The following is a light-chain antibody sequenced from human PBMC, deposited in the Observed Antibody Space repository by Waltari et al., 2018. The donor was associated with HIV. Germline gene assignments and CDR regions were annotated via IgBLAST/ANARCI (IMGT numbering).Light chain of an antibody. CDR1: SSDVGAFDY. CDR3: SSYTSTNTLV. V-gene: IGLV2-14*03. Sequence: QSALTQPASVSGSPGQSITITCTGTSSDVGAFDYVAWHQQHPGKAPQLMMYGVTFRPSGVPLRFSGSKSGNTASLTISGLQDEDEADYYCSSYTSTNTLVFGPGTKVTVL. CDR2: GVT. J-gene: IGLJ1*01.